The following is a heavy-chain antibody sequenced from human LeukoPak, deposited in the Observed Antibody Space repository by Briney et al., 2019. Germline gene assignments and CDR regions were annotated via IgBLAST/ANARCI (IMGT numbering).Heavy chain of an antibody. D-gene: IGHD1-26*01. CDR3: AIGQWEGMDV. CDR1: AFTLSSYW. Sequence: GRSLRLSCAASAFTLSSYWMGWVSQPARKGREWVANIKQDGSEKYYVDSVKGRFTISRDNAKNSLYLQMNSLRGEATAVYYCAIGQWEGMDVWGKGTTVTVSS. CDR2: IKQDGSEK. V-gene: IGHV3-7*03. J-gene: IGHJ6*04.